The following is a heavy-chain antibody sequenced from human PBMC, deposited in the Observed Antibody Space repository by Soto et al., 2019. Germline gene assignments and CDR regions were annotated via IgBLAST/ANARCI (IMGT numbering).Heavy chain of an antibody. J-gene: IGHJ2*01. D-gene: IGHD2-15*01. CDR2: LSGRGGST. CDR3: AKDWHCSGGSWYSSLYPKWYFDL. CDR1: GFTFSSYA. Sequence: EVQLLESGGGLVQPGGSLRLSCAASGFTFSSYAMSWVRQAPGKGLEWVSALSGRGGSTYYADSVKGRFTISIDNSNKMLYRQMNSLRAEDTAVYYCAKDWHCSGGSWYSSLYPKWYFDLWGRGTLVTVSS. V-gene: IGHV3-23*01.